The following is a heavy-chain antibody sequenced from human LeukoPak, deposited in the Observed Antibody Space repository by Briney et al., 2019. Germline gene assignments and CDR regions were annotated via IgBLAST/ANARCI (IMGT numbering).Heavy chain of an antibody. CDR3: ARDPAYSYGYPDAFDI. J-gene: IGHJ3*02. V-gene: IGHV1-8*01. CDR1: GYTSTSYD. CDR2: MNPNRGNT. Sequence: ASVNVSCKASGYTSTSYDINWVRQATGQGLEWMGWMNPNRGNTGYAQKLQGRVTMTRNTSISTAYMELSSLRSEDTAVYYCARDPAYSYGYPDAFDIWGQGTMVTVSS. D-gene: IGHD5-18*01.